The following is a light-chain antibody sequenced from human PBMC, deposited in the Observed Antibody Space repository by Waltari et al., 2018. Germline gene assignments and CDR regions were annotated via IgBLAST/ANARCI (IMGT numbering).Light chain of an antibody. CDR3: QQYYSSPLT. CDR1: QSILYSADNGND. CDR2: WES. Sequence: DIVMTQSPDSLAVSLGERATINSKSSQSILYSADNGNDLDWYQKNPGQPPRLLIYWESTRASGVPDRFSGAGSGTDFNFTISSLQAEDVAVYFCQQYYSSPLTFGPGTKVEIK. V-gene: IGKV4-1*01. J-gene: IGKJ3*01.